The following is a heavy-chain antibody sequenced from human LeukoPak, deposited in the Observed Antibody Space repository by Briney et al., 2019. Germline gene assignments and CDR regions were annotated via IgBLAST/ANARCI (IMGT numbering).Heavy chain of an antibody. J-gene: IGHJ4*02. CDR3: ARDSPSGSYGY. CDR1: GFTFSSYW. D-gene: IGHD1-26*01. CDR2: IKQDGSEK. Sequence: GGSPRLSCAASGFTFSSYWMSWVRQAPGKGLEWVANIKQDGSEKYYVDSVKGRFTISRDNAKNSLYLQMNSLRAEDTAVYYCARDSPSGSYGYWGQGTLVTVSS. V-gene: IGHV3-7*01.